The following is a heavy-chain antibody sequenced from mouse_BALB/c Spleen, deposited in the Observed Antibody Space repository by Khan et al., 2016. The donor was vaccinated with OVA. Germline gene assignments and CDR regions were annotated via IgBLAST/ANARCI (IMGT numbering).Heavy chain of an antibody. D-gene: IGHD2-10*02. CDR3: AKGVWSYYFTLDY. J-gene: IGHJ4*01. Sequence: QVQLKQSGPGLVAPSQSLSITCTVSGFSLTDYGVSWIRQPPGKGLEWLGVIWGGGSTFYNSALKSRLSISKENSKSQVFLKMNSLQTDDTAMYYCAKGVWSYYFTLDYWGQGTSVTVSS. CDR2: IWGGGST. V-gene: IGHV2-6-5*01. CDR1: GFSLTDYG.